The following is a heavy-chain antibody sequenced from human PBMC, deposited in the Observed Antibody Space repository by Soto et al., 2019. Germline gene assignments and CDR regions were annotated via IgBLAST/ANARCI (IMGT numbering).Heavy chain of an antibody. D-gene: IGHD3-22*01. CDR3: ARGFIVDYYDSSGYYQFFDY. V-gene: IGHV1-18*01. CDR2: ISAYNGNT. CDR1: GYTFTSYG. J-gene: IGHJ4*02. Sequence: ASVKVSCKASGYTFTSYGISWVRQAPGQGLEWMGWISAYNGNTNYAQKLQGRVTMTTDTSTSTAYMELRRLRSDDTAVYYCARGFIVDYYDSSGYYQFFDYWGQGTLVTVSS.